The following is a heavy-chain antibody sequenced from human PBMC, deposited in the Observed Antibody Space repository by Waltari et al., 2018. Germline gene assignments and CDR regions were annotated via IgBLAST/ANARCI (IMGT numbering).Heavy chain of an antibody. D-gene: IGHD2-2*02. CDR3: ARDQGAGDIVVVPAAIGARYYYGMDV. CDR2: INHSGST. CDR1: GWSFSCYS. J-gene: IGHJ6*02. Sequence: QVQLQQWGAGLLKPSETLSLTCAVYGWSFSCYSWHWLRQPPRQGLDWHWDINHSGSTNYNPSLKSRVTISVDTSKNQFSLKLSSVTAADTAVYYCARDQGAGDIVVVPAAIGARYYYGMDVWGQGTTVTVSS. V-gene: IGHV4-34*01.